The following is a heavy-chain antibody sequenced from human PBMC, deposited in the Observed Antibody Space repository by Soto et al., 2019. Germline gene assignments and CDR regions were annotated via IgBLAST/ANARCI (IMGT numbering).Heavy chain of an antibody. V-gene: IGHV3-21*01. J-gene: IGHJ4*02. CDR1: GFTFXSYS. CDR3: ARDLSYDYIWGSYPSDY. Sequence: GGSLRLSCAASGFTFXSYSMNWVRQAPGKGLEWVSSISSSSSYIYYADSVKGRFTISRDNAKNSLYLQMNSLRAEDTAVYYCARDLSYDYIWGSYPSDYWGQGTLVTVSS. CDR2: ISSSSSYI. D-gene: IGHD3-16*02.